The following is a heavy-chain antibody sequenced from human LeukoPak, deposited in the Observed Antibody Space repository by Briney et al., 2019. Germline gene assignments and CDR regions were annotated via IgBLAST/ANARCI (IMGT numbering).Heavy chain of an antibody. Sequence: PSETLSLTCAVSGGSISSSTWWSWVRQPPGKGLEWIGEIYHSGSTNCNPSLKSRVTISVDMSKNQFSMKLTSVIAADTAVYYCASKADCRGGSCPTGAFDIWGQGTMVTVSS. CDR3: ASKADCRGGSCPTGAFDI. V-gene: IGHV4-4*02. J-gene: IGHJ3*02. D-gene: IGHD2-15*01. CDR2: IYHSGST. CDR1: GGSISSSTW.